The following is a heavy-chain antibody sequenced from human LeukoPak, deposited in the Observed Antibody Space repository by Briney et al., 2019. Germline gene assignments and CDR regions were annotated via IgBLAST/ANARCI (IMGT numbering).Heavy chain of an antibody. CDR2: INHSGST. Sequence: PSETLSLTCAVYGGSFSGYYWSWIRQPPGKGLEWIGEINHSGSTNCNPSLKSRVTISVDTSKNQFSLKLSSVTAADTAVYYCARGHYDFWSGPFDYWGQGTLVTVSS. D-gene: IGHD3-3*01. CDR3: ARGHYDFWSGPFDY. V-gene: IGHV4-34*01. CDR1: GGSFSGYY. J-gene: IGHJ4*02.